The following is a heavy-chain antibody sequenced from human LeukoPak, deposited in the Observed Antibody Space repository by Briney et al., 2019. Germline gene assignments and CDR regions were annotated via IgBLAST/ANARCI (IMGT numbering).Heavy chain of an antibody. J-gene: IGHJ4*02. CDR2: IYYSGST. CDR3: ARRFGSGWFPRGFDY. D-gene: IGHD6-19*01. CDR1: GGSISSSSYY. V-gene: IGHV4-39*01. Sequence: SETLSLTCTVSGGSISSSSYYWGWIRQPPGKGLEWIGSIYYSGSTYYNPSLKSRVTISVDTSKNQFSLKLSSVTAADTPVYYCARRFGSGWFPRGFDYWGQGTLVTVSS.